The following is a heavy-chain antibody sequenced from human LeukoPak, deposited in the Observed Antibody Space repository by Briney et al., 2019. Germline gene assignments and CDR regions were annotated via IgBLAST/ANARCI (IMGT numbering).Heavy chain of an antibody. Sequence: ASVKVSCKASGYTFTSYDINWVRQATGQGLEWMGWMNPNSGNTGYAQKFQGRVTMTRNTSISTAYMELSSLRSEDTAVYYCAREGRYTSGAYYYYYGMDVWGQGTTVTVSS. D-gene: IGHD6-25*01. J-gene: IGHJ6*02. V-gene: IGHV1-8*01. CDR2: MNPNSGNT. CDR3: AREGRYTSGAYYYYYGMDV. CDR1: GYTFTSYD.